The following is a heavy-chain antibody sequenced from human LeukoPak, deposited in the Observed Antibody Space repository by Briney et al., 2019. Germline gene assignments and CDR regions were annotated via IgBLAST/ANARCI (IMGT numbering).Heavy chain of an antibody. V-gene: IGHV3-21*04. CDR3: ARDRGI. CDR1: GFTFSNHY. Sequence: GGSLRLSCAASGFTFSNHYMTWVRQAPGKGLEWVSSISTFSNYIYYADSVKGRFTISRDNAQNSLYLQMNSLRAEDTAIYYCARDRGIWGQGTLVTVSS. D-gene: IGHD3-10*01. J-gene: IGHJ4*02. CDR2: ISTFSNYI.